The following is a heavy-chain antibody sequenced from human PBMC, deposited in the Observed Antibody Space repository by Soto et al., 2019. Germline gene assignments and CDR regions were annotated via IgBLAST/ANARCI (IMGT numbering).Heavy chain of an antibody. CDR1: GGSISSSSYY. J-gene: IGHJ5*02. Sequence: PSETLSLTCTVSGGSISSSSYYWGWIRQPPGKGLEWIGSIYYSGSTYYNPSLKSRVTISVDTSKNQFSLKLSSVTAADTAVYYCARQNPSGRIVAGLNWFDPWGQGTLVTVSS. V-gene: IGHV4-39*01. CDR2: IYYSGST. CDR3: ARQNPSGRIVAGLNWFDP. D-gene: IGHD5-12*01.